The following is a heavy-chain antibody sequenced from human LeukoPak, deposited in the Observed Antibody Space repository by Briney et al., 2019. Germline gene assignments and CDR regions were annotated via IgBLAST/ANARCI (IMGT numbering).Heavy chain of an antibody. CDR1: GGSISSGGYS. D-gene: IGHD3-9*01. CDR3: ARADVYDILTLDY. Sequence: SQTLSLTCAVSGGSISSGGYSWSWIRQPPGKGLEWIGYIYHSGSTYYNPSLKSRVTISVDRSKNQFPLKLSSVTAADTAVYYCARADVYDILTLDYWGQGTLVTVSS. J-gene: IGHJ4*02. CDR2: IYHSGST. V-gene: IGHV4-30-2*01.